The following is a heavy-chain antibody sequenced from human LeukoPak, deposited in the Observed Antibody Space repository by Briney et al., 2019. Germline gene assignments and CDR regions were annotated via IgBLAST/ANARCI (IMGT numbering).Heavy chain of an antibody. D-gene: IGHD5/OR15-5a*01. J-gene: IGHJ4*02. CDR3: VPLYAYFDY. CDR1: GFTFSTYS. V-gene: IGHV3-21*01. Sequence: GGSLRLSCAASGFTFSTYSMNWVRQAPGKRPEWVSSISSSSTYIYYTDSVKGRFTISRDNAKKSLYLQMHSLGAEDTAVYYCVPLYAYFDYWGQGALVTVSS. CDR2: ISSSSTYI.